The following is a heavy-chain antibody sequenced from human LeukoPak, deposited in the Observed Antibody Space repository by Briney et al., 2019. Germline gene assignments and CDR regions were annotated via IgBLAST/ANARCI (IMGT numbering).Heavy chain of an antibody. CDR3: AKEGGSGSHYPPDAFDV. J-gene: IGHJ3*01. Sequence: GGSLRLSCAASGFTFRSSALHWVRHAPGKGLEWVAMISFDGSNKKYADYVKGRFTISRDNSKNTLYLQMNSLRAEETAMYYCAKEGGSGSHYPPDAFDVWGQGTMVTVSS. D-gene: IGHD1-26*01. V-gene: IGHV3-30*04. CDR1: GFTFRSSA. CDR2: ISFDGSNK.